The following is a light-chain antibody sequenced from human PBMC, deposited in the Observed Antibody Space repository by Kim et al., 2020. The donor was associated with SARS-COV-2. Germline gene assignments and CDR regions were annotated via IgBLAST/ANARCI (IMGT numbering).Light chain of an antibody. CDR1: SSDVGYYNS. CDR3: SSHATISSFV. J-gene: IGLJ1*01. Sequence: QSALTQPASVSGSPGQSITISCTGTSSDVGYYNSVSWYQQHPATATKLIMYDISERASGVANRFSGYQSGNTAFLTISGLRAEDEADYYCSSHATISSFVFGSGTKVTVL. V-gene: IGLV2-14*01. CDR2: DIS.